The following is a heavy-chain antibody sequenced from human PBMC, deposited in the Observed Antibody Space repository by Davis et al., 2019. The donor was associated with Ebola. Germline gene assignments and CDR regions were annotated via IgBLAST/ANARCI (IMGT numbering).Heavy chain of an antibody. V-gene: IGHV3-21*04. Sequence: GGSLRLSCAASGFTFSSYSMNWVRQAPGKGLEWVSSISSSSSYIYYADSVKGRFTISRDNAKNSLYLQMNSLRAEDTAVYYCARDYRIAAAVYYYYYGMDVWGQGTTVTVSS. J-gene: IGHJ6*02. CDR2: ISSSSSYI. CDR3: ARDYRIAAAVYYYYYGMDV. D-gene: IGHD6-13*01. CDR1: GFTFSSYS.